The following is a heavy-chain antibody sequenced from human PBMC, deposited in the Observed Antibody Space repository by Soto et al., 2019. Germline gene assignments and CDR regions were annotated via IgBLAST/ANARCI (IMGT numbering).Heavy chain of an antibody. J-gene: IGHJ4*02. V-gene: IGHV4-59*12. CDR3: ARVKGGTTRRAFDS. CDR1: GGSISSYY. D-gene: IGHD1-7*01. Sequence: SETLSLTCTVSGGSISSYYWSWIRQPPGKGLEWIVYIYYSGSTNYNPSLKSRVTISVDRSENQFSLMLSSVTAADTAVYYCARVKGGTTRRAFDSWGQGTLVTVSS. CDR2: IYYSGST.